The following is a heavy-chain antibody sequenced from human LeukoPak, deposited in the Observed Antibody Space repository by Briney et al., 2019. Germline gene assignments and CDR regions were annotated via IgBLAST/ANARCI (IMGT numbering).Heavy chain of an antibody. V-gene: IGHV4-59*01. J-gene: IGHJ4*02. CDR2: IHYSGST. D-gene: IGHD4-23*01. CDR3: ARQSSSGVNCLFDY. CDR1: GDSISTYF. Sequence: SETLSLTCSVSGDSISTYFWSWIRQPPGRGLEWIGYIHYSGSTSYNPSLKSRVTISVDTSKNQFSLKLSSVTAADTAVYYCARQSSSGVNCLFDYWGQGTLVTVSS.